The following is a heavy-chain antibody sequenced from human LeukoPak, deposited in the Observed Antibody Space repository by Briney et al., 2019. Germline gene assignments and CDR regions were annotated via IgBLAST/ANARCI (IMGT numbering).Heavy chain of an antibody. J-gene: IGHJ4*02. CDR1: GFIFSSYE. CDR3: ASLPSSGWYVSGNDF. V-gene: IGHV3-48*03. CDR2: ISSGGGTI. D-gene: IGHD6-19*01. Sequence: GGSLRLSCAASGFIFSSYEMNWVRQAPGKGLEWVSYISSGGGTIYYADSVKGRFTVSRDNGKYSLYLQMNSLRAEDTAIYYCASLPSSGWYVSGNDFWGQGTLVIVSS.